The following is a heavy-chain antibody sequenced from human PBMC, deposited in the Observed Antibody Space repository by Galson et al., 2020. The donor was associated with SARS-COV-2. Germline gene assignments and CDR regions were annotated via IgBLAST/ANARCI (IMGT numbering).Heavy chain of an antibody. CDR1: GFTFSSYA. CDR2: ISYDGSNK. D-gene: IGHD4-17*01. Sequence: GESLKISCAASGFTFSSYAMHWVRQAPGKGLEWVAVISYDGSNKYYADSVKGRFTISRDNSKNTLYLQMNSLRAEDTAVYYCARESPDYGFDYWGQGTLVTVSS. CDR3: ARESPDYGFDY. V-gene: IGHV3-30*04. J-gene: IGHJ4*02.